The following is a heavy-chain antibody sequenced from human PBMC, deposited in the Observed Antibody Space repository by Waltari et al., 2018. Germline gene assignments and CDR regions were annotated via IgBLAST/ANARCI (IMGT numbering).Heavy chain of an antibody. CDR3: ARGITIFGVVIPGSNWFDP. Sequence: QVQLQESGPGLVKPSETLSLTCAVSGYSISSGYYWGWIRQPPGKGLEWIGSIYHSGGTYYTPSLKSRVTISVDTSKNQFSLKLSSVTAADTAVYYCARGITIFGVVIPGSNWFDPWGQGTLVTVSS. D-gene: IGHD3-3*01. CDR2: IYHSGGT. J-gene: IGHJ5*02. CDR1: GYSISSGYY. V-gene: IGHV4-38-2*01.